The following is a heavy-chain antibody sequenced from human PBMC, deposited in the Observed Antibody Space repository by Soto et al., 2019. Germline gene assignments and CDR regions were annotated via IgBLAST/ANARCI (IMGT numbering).Heavy chain of an antibody. CDR3: ARVDRSARYCYYGVDV. J-gene: IGHJ6*02. CDR1: GFTFSDHY. D-gene: IGHD3-22*01. CDR2: TGNKANSYTT. V-gene: IGHV3-72*01. Sequence: PGGSLRLSCAASGFTFSDHYMDWVRQAPGKGLEWVGRTGNKANSYTTEYAASVKGRFTISRDDSKNSLYLQMNSLKTEDTAVYYCARVDRSARYCYYGVDVWGQGPTVTVSS.